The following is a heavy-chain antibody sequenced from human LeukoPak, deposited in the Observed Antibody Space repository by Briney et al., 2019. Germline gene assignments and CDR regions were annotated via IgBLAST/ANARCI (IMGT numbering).Heavy chain of an antibody. CDR3: ARSSNVNYDFWSGYLRPHDY. CDR2: IYYGGST. Sequence: SETLSLTCTVSGGSISSYYWSWIRQPPGKGLEWIGYIYYGGSTNYNPSLKSRVTISVDTSKNQFSLKLSSVTAADTAVYYCARSSNVNYDFWSGYLRPHDYWGQGTLVTVSS. J-gene: IGHJ4*02. D-gene: IGHD3-3*01. CDR1: GGSISSYY. V-gene: IGHV4-59*01.